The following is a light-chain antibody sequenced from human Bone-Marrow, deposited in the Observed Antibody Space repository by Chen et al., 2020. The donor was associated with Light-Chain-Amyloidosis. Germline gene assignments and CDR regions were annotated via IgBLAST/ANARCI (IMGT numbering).Light chain of an antibody. J-gene: IGKJ5*01. CDR1: QSVSNN. CDR3: QQRNNWPIT. CDR2: DAD. Sequence: EIVLTQSPATLSLSPGERATLSCRASQSVSNNLGWYQQKPGQAPRLLIYDADSRATGTPARFSGNGSETDFTLTVSSLEPEDFAVYYCQQRNNWPITFGQGTRLEF. V-gene: IGKV3-11*01.